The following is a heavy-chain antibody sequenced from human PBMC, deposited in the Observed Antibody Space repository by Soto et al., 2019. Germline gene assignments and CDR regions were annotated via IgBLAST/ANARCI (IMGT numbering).Heavy chain of an antibody. D-gene: IGHD2-2*01. CDR1: GFTFSSYA. Sequence: GGSLRLSCAASGFTFSSYAMHWVRQAPGKGLEWVAVISYDGSNKYYADSVKGRFTISRDNPKNTLYLQMNSLRAEDTAVYYCGRDSNIVVVPAAPGCMDVWGQGTTVTVSS. J-gene: IGHJ6*02. CDR3: GRDSNIVVVPAAPGCMDV. V-gene: IGHV3-30-3*01. CDR2: ISYDGSNK.